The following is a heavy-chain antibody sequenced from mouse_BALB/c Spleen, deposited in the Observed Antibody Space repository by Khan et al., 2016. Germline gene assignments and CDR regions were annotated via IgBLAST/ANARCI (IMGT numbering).Heavy chain of an antibody. CDR3: AKNERYGNYPFDY. CDR2: IWRGGST. V-gene: IGHV2-5*01. Sequence: QVQLKESGPGLVQPSQSLSITCTVSGFSLTSYGVHWVRQSPGKGLEWLGVIWRGGSTDYNAAFMSRLSITKDNSKSQVFFKMNSLQADDTAIYYCAKNERYGNYPFDYWGQGTTLTVSS. J-gene: IGHJ2*01. CDR1: GFSLTSYG. D-gene: IGHD2-10*02.